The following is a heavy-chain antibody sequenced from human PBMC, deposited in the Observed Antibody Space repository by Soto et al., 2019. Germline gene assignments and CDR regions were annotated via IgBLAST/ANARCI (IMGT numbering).Heavy chain of an antibody. D-gene: IGHD2-2*01. Sequence: PGGSLRLSCAASGFTFSGSAMHWVRQASGKGLEWVGRIRSKANSYATAYAASVKGRFTISRDDSKNTAYLQMNSLKTEDTAVYYCTRRTPPRYCSSTSCLETYYYYYYMDVWGKGTTVTVSS. CDR3: TRRTPPRYCSSTSCLETYYYYYYMDV. CDR1: GFTFSGSA. CDR2: IRSKANSYAT. V-gene: IGHV3-73*01. J-gene: IGHJ6*03.